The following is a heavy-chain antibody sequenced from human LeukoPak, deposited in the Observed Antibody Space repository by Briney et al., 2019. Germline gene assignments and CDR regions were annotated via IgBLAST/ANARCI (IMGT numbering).Heavy chain of an antibody. CDR3: ARVGDTAEFDY. CDR2: IGTAGDT. CDR1: GFTFSSYD. Sequence: GGSLRLSCEASGFTFSSYDMHWVRQATGKGLEWVSAIGTAGDTYYPGSVKGRFTISRENAKNSLYLQMNSLRAGNTAVYYCARVGDTAEFDYWGQGTLVTVSS. V-gene: IGHV3-13*01. J-gene: IGHJ4*02. D-gene: IGHD5-18*01.